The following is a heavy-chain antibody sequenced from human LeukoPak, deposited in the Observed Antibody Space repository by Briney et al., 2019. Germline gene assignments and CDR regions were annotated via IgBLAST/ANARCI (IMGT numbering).Heavy chain of an antibody. CDR1: GFTFSNYT. CDR2: IGLSSRNT. J-gene: IGHJ4*02. Sequence: GGSLRFPGVASGFTFSNYTWNWFGQAPGKGWNWLSYIGLSSRNTFYAESVEGRFTISSENAKNSLYLQMNSLRDEDTAVYYCARDSDYSFDYWGQGTLVTVSS. CDR3: ARDSDYSFDY. V-gene: IGHV3-48*02. D-gene: IGHD3-16*01.